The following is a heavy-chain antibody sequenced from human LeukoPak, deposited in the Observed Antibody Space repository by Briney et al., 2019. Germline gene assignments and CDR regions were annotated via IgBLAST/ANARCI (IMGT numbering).Heavy chain of an antibody. V-gene: IGHV4-59*01. J-gene: IGHJ3*02. CDR1: GDFINSYY. CDR3: ARLTKRNDPFAI. D-gene: IGHD1-14*01. Sequence: PSETLSLTCSVSGDFINSYYWGWIRQPPGKGLEWIGYIYYSGSTNYNPSLKSRLTISVDTSNNQFSLKLSSVTAADTAVYYCARLTKRNDPFAIWGQGTMVTASS. CDR2: IYYSGST.